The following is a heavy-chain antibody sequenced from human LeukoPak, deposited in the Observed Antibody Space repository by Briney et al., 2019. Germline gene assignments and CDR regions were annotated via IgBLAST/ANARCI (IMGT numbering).Heavy chain of an antibody. CDR2: IYAGDSDI. D-gene: IGHD3-22*01. CDR3: ARLGDKGISYYYDTNDYYPRLGVFDI. Sequence: KPGESLKISCKGSGYSFTNYWIAWVRQKPGKGLEWMGIIYAGDSDIRYSPSFQGQVTISADKSITTAYLQWSSLKASDTAIYYCARLGDKGISYYYDTNDYYPRLGVFDIWGQGTMVTVSA. V-gene: IGHV5-51*03. J-gene: IGHJ3*02. CDR1: GYSFTNYW.